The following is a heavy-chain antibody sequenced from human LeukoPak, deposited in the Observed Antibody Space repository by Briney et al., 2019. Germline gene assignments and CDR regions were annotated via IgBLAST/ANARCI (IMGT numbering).Heavy chain of an antibody. CDR2: IYTSGST. D-gene: IGHD6-13*01. V-gene: IGHV4-4*07. Sequence: SETLSLTCTVSGGSISSYYWSWIRQPAGKGLEWIGRIYTSGSTNYNPSLKSRVTMSVDTSKNQFSLKLSSVTAADTAVYYCARGLAYSSSWYYFDYWGQGTLVTASS. CDR1: GGSISSYY. J-gene: IGHJ4*02. CDR3: ARGLAYSSSWYYFDY.